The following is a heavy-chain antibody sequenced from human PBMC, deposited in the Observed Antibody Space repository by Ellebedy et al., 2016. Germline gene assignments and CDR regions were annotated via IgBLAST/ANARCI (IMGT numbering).Heavy chain of an antibody. CDR1: GFTFSNAW. D-gene: IGHD3-10*01. V-gene: IGHV3-15*01. CDR3: VKPLIRSYYYGSGDDY. CDR2: IKSKTDGGTT. Sequence: GGSLRLXXAASGFTFSNAWMSWVRQAPGKGLEWVGRIKSKTDGGTTDYAAPVKGRFTISRDDSKNTLYLQMNSLKTEDTAVYYCVKPLIRSYYYGSGDDYWGQGTLVTVSS. J-gene: IGHJ4*02.